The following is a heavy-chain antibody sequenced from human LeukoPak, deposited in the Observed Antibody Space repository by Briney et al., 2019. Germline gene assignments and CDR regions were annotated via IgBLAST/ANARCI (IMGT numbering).Heavy chain of an antibody. CDR2: INHSGST. V-gene: IGHV4-34*01. CDR1: GGSFSGYY. CDR3: ARGAETLYSSSKGNFDY. D-gene: IGHD6-6*01. J-gene: IGHJ4*02. Sequence: SETLSLTCAVYGGSFSGYYWSWIRQPPGKGLEWIGEINHSGSTNYNPSLKSRVTISVDTSKNQFSLKPSSVTAADTAVYYCARGAETLYSSSKGNFDYWGQGTLVTVSS.